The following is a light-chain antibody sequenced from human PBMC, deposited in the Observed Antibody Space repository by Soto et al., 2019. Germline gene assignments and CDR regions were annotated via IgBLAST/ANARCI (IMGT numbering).Light chain of an antibody. CDR3: QQYGSSPRT. J-gene: IGKJ1*01. CDR1: QTVSSSY. CDR2: DAS. V-gene: IGKV3-20*01. Sequence: EIVLTKSPGTLYLSPGKRATLSCRASQTVSSSYLAWYQQKPGQAPRLLIYDASSRATGIPERLSGSGSGTDFTLTISRLEPEDFAVYHCQQYGSSPRTFGQGTKVEI.